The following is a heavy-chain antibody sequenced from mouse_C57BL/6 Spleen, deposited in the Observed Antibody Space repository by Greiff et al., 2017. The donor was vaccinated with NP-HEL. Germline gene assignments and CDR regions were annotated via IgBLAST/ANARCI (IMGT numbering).Heavy chain of an antibody. CDR3: SRQGVKTGSFPSYYAMDY. CDR1: GFTFSDYG. CDR2: ISNLAYSI. Sequence: EVKLVESGGGLVQPGGSLKLSCAASGFTFSDYGMAWVRQAPRKGPEWVAFISNLAYSIYYADTVTGRFTISRENAKNTLYLEMSSLRSEDTAMYYWSRQGVKTGSFPSYYAMDYWGQGTSVTVSS. V-gene: IGHV5-15*04. J-gene: IGHJ4*01. D-gene: IGHD2-2*01.